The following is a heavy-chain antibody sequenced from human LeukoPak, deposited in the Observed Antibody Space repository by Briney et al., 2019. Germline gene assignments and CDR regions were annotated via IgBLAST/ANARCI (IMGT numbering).Heavy chain of an antibody. CDR3: ARDRHKYYYDGSGYPPY. D-gene: IGHD3-22*01. CDR2: INWNGGSA. CDR1: GFTFDDYG. Sequence: GGSLRLSCAASGFTFDDYGMSWVRQAPGKGLEWVSGINWNGGSAGYADSVKGRFTISRDNAKNSLYLQMNSLRAEDTAVYYCARDRHKYYYDGSGYPPYWGQGTLVTVSS. J-gene: IGHJ4*02. V-gene: IGHV3-20*04.